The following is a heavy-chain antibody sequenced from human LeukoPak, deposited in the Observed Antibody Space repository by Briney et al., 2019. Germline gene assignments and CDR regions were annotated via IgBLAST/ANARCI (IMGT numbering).Heavy chain of an antibody. CDR2: ISGNGGST. D-gene: IGHD6-19*01. Sequence: GGSLRLSCAASGFTFSNYAMSWVRQAPGKGLEWVSVISGNGGSTSYADSVKGRFIISRDDSKDTLYLQMNGLRAGDTAAYYCAKHGYSSGWPQVPSQHWGQGTLVTVSS. J-gene: IGHJ1*01. CDR1: GFTFSNYA. CDR3: AKHGYSSGWPQVPSQH. V-gene: IGHV3-23*01.